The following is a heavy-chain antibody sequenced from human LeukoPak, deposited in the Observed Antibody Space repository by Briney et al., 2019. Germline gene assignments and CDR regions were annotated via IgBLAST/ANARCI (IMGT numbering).Heavy chain of an antibody. V-gene: IGHV3-23*01. CDR3: AKDYYALLWFGEFNRKYYFDY. D-gene: IGHD3-10*01. CDR2: ISGSGGER. J-gene: IGHJ4*02. Sequence: GGSLRLSCAASGFTFSNYGMSWVRQAPGKGLQWVSGISGSGGERYYTESVKGRVTISRDNSKNTLYLQMNSLRAEDTAVYYCAKDYYALLWFGEFNRKYYFDYWGQGTLVTVSS. CDR1: GFTFSNYG.